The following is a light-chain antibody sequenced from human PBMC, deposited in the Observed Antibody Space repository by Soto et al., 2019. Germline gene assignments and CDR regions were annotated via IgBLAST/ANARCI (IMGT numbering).Light chain of an antibody. J-gene: IGKJ3*01. V-gene: IGKV1-5*03. CDR3: HQYSVTSS. Sequence: DIQMTQSPSTLSASVGDRVTITCRASQNIYNYLAWYQQKPGKAPKPLIYKASTLESGVPSRFSGSGSGKEFPLAISSLPPDDFATYYCHQYSVTSSFGPGTKVDVK. CDR1: QNIYNY. CDR2: KAS.